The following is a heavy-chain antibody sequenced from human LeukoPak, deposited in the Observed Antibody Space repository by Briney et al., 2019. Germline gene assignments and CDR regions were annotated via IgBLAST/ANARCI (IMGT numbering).Heavy chain of an antibody. CDR2: ISAYNGNT. Sequence: ASVKVSCNASGYTFTSYGISWVRQAPGQGLEWMGWISAYNGNTNYAQKLQGRVTMTTDTSTSTAYMELRSLRSDDTAVYYCARDRVNMVRGTFDYWGQGTLVTVSS. V-gene: IGHV1-18*01. D-gene: IGHD3-10*01. CDR1: GYTFTSYG. CDR3: ARDRVNMVRGTFDY. J-gene: IGHJ4*02.